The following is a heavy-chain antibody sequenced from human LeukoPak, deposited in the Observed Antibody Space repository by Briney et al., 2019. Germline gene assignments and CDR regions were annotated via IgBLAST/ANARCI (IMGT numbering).Heavy chain of an antibody. V-gene: IGHV1-18*01. CDR1: GGTFMRHS. CDR2: ISGYDGHP. CDR3: ARDQMYFYDSSGFDF. Sequence: ASVTVSCKASGGTFMRHSISWVRQAPGQGLEWMGWISGYDGHPNYAENVQGRVTMTIDRSTSTAYLELRSLRSDDTAVYYCARDQMYFYDSSGFDFWGQGTLVTVSS. D-gene: IGHD3-22*01. J-gene: IGHJ4*02.